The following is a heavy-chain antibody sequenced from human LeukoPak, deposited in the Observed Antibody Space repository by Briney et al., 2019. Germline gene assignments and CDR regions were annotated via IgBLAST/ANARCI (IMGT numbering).Heavy chain of an antibody. Sequence: GGSLRLSCAASGFTFSSYWMSWVRQAAGKGLEWVANIKQDGSEKYYVDSVKGRFTISRDNAKNSLYLQMNSLRAEDTAVYYCARGRYCSSTSCRFDYWGQGTLVTVSS. CDR3: ARGRYCSSTSCRFDY. CDR2: IKQDGSEK. D-gene: IGHD2-2*01. J-gene: IGHJ4*02. CDR1: GFTFSSYW. V-gene: IGHV3-7*04.